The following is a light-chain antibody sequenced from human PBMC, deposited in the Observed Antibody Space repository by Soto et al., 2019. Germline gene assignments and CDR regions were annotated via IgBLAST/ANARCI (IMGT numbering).Light chain of an antibody. Sequence: QSVLTQPRSVSGSPGQSVTISCTGTSSDVGGYNYVSWYRQHPGKAPKLVIYDVNKRPSGVPDRFSGSKSGNTASLTISGLQAEDEADYHCCSYAGSYTHYVFGTGTKVTVL. J-gene: IGLJ1*01. CDR2: DVN. CDR1: SSDVGGYNY. V-gene: IGLV2-11*01. CDR3: CSYAGSYTHYV.